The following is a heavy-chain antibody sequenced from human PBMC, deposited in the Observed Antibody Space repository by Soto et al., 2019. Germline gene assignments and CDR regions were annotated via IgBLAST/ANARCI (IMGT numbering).Heavy chain of an antibody. D-gene: IGHD3-22*01. J-gene: IGHJ3*01. V-gene: IGHV4-31*03. CDR1: GGSISSGGYY. Sequence: PSETLSLTCTVSGGSISSGGYYWSWIRQHPGKGLERIGYIYYTGSTYYNPSLKSRVTMSVDTSKNQFSLRVSSVTAADTAVYYCARGPDYYDNSGMTFHVWGQGTMVTVSS. CDR3: ARGPDYYDNSGMTFHV. CDR2: IYYTGST.